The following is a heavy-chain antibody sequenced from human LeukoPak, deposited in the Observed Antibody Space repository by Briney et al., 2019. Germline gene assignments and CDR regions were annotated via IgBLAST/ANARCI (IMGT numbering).Heavy chain of an antibody. D-gene: IGHD2-21*02. Sequence: SVKVSCKASGGTFSSYAISWVRQAPGQGLEWMGRIIPILGIANYAQKFQGRVTITADKSTSTAYMELSSLRSEDTAVYYCARSDSRDNWFDPWGQGTLVTVSS. CDR2: IIPILGIA. V-gene: IGHV1-69*04. J-gene: IGHJ5*02. CDR3: ARSDSRDNWFDP. CDR1: GGTFSSYA.